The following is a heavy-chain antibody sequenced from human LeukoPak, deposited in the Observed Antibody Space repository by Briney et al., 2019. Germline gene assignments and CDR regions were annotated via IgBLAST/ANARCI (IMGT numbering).Heavy chain of an antibody. CDR1: GFTFSSSA. CDR2: ISYDGSNK. Sequence: PGRSLRLSCAASGFTFSSSAMHWVRQAPDKGLEWVAVISYDGSNKDYADSVKGRFTISRDNSKNTLYLQMNSLRADDTAVYYCARDRDSSGWYEGFDYWGQGTLVTVSS. CDR3: ARDRDSSGWYEGFDY. V-gene: IGHV3-30-3*01. J-gene: IGHJ4*02. D-gene: IGHD6-19*01.